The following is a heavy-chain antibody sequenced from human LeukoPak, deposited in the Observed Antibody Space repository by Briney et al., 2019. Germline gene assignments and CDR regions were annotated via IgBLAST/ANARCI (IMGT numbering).Heavy chain of an antibody. J-gene: IGHJ4*02. CDR1: GFTFSSYG. V-gene: IGHV3-33*01. CDR2: IWYDGSNK. D-gene: IGHD5-24*01. CDR3: ARDIPNGYSPFDY. Sequence: TGGSLRLSCAASGFTFSSYGMHWVRQAPGKGLEWGAVIWYDGSNKYYADSVKGRFTISRDNSKNTLYLQMNSLRAEDTAVYYCARDIPNGYSPFDYWGQGTLVTVSS.